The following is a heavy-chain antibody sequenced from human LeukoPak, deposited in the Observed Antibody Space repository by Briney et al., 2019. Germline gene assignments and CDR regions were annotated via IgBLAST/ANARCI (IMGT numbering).Heavy chain of an antibody. J-gene: IGHJ3*02. CDR2: INPNSGGT. CDR1: GGTFSSYA. D-gene: IGHD3-16*01. V-gene: IGHV1-2*02. Sequence: EASVKVSCKSSGGTFSSYAISWVRQAPGQGLERMGWINPNSGGTNYAQKFQGRVTMTRDTSISTAYMELSRLRSDDTAVFYCARDWGSPDAFDIWGQGTMVTVSS. CDR3: ARDWGSPDAFDI.